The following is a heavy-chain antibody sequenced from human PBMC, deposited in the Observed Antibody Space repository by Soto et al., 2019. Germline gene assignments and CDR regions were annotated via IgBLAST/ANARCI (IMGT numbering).Heavy chain of an antibody. CDR2: IYSGGST. CDR3: ARDPRRGQGSSGDYYGMDV. D-gene: IGHD6-6*01. V-gene: IGHV3-53*02. J-gene: IGHJ6*02. CDR1: GFTVSSNY. Sequence: EVQLVETGGGLIQPGGSLRLSCAASGFTVSSNYMSWVRQAPGKGLEWVSVIYSGGSTYYADSVKGRFTISRDNSKNTLYLQMNSLRAEDTAVYYCARDPRRGQGSSGDYYGMDVWGQGTTVTVSS.